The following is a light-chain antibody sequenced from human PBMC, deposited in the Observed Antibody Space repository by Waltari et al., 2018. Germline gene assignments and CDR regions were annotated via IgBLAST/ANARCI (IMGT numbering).Light chain of an antibody. CDR1: SGDIGGSDF. V-gene: IGLV2-14*01. CDR3: SSPSTNNVVV. Sequence: QSALTQPASVSASPGQSITISCTGTSGDIGGSDFVSWYQHHPGRAPQLLIFDVNHRPSGISDRFSGSKSGNTASLTISGLQAEDDADYYCSSPSTNNVVVFGGGTKVTVL. CDR2: DVN. J-gene: IGLJ2*01.